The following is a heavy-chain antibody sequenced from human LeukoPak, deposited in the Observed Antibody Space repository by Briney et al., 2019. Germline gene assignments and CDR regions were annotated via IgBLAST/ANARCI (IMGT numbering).Heavy chain of an antibody. CDR1: GFTLTSFI. J-gene: IGHJ2*01. Sequence: GGSLRLSCEASGFTLTSFIIHWVRQTPGKGLEWVAVISYDGTNKYYTDFVKGRFTISRDNSKQTLDLQMNSLRPEDTAVYYCARSGYTTGWYIWYLDLWGRGTLVTVSS. D-gene: IGHD6-19*01. CDR2: ISYDGTNK. V-gene: IGHV3-30*03. CDR3: ARSGYTTGWYIWYLDL.